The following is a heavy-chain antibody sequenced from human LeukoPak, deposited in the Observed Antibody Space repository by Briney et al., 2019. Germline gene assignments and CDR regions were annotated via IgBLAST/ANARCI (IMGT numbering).Heavy chain of an antibody. V-gene: IGHV4-39*01. Sequence: PSETLSLTCTVSGGSISSSSYYWGWIRQPPGKGLEWIGSIYYSGSTYYNPSLKSRVTISVDTSKNQFSLKLSSVTAADTAVYYCASRRGWYRGIDYWGQGTLVTVSS. D-gene: IGHD6-19*01. CDR2: IYYSGST. CDR1: GGSISSSSYY. CDR3: ASRRGWYRGIDY. J-gene: IGHJ4*02.